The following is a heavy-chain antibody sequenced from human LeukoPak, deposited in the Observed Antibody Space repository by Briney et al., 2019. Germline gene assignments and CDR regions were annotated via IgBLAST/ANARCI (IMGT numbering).Heavy chain of an antibody. D-gene: IGHD3-16*01. CDR2: IYRSGST. Sequence: PSQTLSLTCAVSGGSISSGGYSWSWIRQPPGTGLEWIGYIYRSGSTYYYPSLKSRVTISVDRSKNQFSLKLSSVTAADTAVYYCARGGKLVTDWFDPWGQGTLVTVSS. CDR3: ARGGKLVTDWFDP. V-gene: IGHV4-30-2*01. J-gene: IGHJ5*02. CDR1: GGSISSGGYS.